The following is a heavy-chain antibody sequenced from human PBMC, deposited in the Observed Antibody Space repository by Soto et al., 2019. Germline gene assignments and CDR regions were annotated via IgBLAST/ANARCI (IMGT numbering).Heavy chain of an antibody. CDR3: AKQRPYYGMDV. CDR1: GYSFTSYW. V-gene: IGHV5-51*01. J-gene: IGHJ6*02. CDR2: IYPGDSDT. Sequence: PGESLTISCNGSGYSFTSYWFGSVRQMSGKGLEWMGIIYPGDSDTIYSPSFQGQVTISADKSISTAPLQWSSLKASDTAMYYCAKQRPYYGMDVCGQGTTVTLSS. D-gene: IGHD6-25*01.